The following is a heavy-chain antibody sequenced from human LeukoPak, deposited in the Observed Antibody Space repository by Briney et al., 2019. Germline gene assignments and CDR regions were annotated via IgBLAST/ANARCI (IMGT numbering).Heavy chain of an antibody. Sequence: GGSRRLSCAASGFNFSNYAMHWVRQAPGKGLEYVSAITSNGGSTYYASSVKGRFTISRDNSKNTMYLQMGSLRAEDMAVYYCARGRGDYYDYWGQGALVTVSS. J-gene: IGHJ4*02. CDR1: GFNFSNYA. CDR2: ITSNGGST. CDR3: ARGRGDYYDY. D-gene: IGHD3-22*01. V-gene: IGHV3-64*01.